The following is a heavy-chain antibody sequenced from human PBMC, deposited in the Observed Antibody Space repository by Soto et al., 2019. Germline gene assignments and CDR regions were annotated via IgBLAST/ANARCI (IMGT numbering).Heavy chain of an antibody. D-gene: IGHD4-17*01. CDR2: ISYDGSNK. Sequence: QVQLVESGGGVVQPGRSLRLSCAASGFTFSSYGMHWVRQAPGKGLEWVAVISYDGSNKYYADSVKGRFTISRDKSRNTRNLQMNNLRAENTAVYYCAKIYGDYRQYCYFDLWGRGTLVTVSS. CDR3: AKIYGDYRQYCYFDL. CDR1: GFTFSSYG. V-gene: IGHV3-30*18. J-gene: IGHJ2*01.